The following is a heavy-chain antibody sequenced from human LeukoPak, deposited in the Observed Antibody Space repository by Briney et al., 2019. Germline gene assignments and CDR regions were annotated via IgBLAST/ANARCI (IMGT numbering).Heavy chain of an antibody. Sequence: PSETLSLTCTVSGGSISSGGYYWSWIRQHPGKGLEWIGYIYYSGSTYYNPSLKSRVAISVDTSKNQFSLKLSSVTAADTAVYYCARDPGGSLGFDPWGQGTLVTVSS. CDR2: IYYSGST. CDR3: ARDPGGSLGFDP. V-gene: IGHV4-31*03. J-gene: IGHJ5*02. CDR1: GGSISSGGYY. D-gene: IGHD2-15*01.